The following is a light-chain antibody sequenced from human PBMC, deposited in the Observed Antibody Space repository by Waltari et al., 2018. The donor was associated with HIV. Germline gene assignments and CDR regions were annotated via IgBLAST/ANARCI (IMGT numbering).Light chain of an antibody. Sequence: DIQMTQPPSSLSASVGDRVTITCRASQSISSYLNWYQQKPGKAPKLLIYGASSLQSGVPSRFSGSGSGTDFTLTISSLQPEDFATYYCQQSDSTPVTFGGGTKVEIK. CDR3: QQSDSTPVT. J-gene: IGKJ4*01. CDR2: GAS. V-gene: IGKV1-39*01. CDR1: QSISSY.